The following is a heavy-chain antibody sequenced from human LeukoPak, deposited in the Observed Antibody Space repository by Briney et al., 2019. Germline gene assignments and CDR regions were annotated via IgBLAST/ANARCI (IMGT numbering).Heavy chain of an antibody. CDR2: IKQDGSEK. CDR3: ARRSSTSTRAYFDY. CDR1: GFTFNRYN. J-gene: IGHJ4*02. D-gene: IGHD2-2*01. Sequence: GGSLRLSCAASGFTFNRYNMNWVRQAPGKGLEWVANIKQDGSEKYYVDSVKGRFTISRDNAKNSLYLQMNSLRAEDTAVYYCARRSSTSTRAYFDYWGQGTLVTVSS. V-gene: IGHV3-7*01.